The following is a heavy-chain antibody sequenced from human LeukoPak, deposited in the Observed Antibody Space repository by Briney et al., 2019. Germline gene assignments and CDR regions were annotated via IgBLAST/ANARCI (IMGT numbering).Heavy chain of an antibody. CDR2: ISSNGGST. Sequence: SGGSLRLSCSASGFTFSSYAMHWVRQAPGKGLEYVSAISSNGGSTYYADSVKGRFTISRDNSKNTLYLQMNSLRAEDTAVYYCARVRRGSGSSTYFDYWGQGTLVTVSS. J-gene: IGHJ4*02. V-gene: IGHV3-64*04. D-gene: IGHD3-10*01. CDR1: GFTFSSYA. CDR3: ARVRRGSGSSTYFDY.